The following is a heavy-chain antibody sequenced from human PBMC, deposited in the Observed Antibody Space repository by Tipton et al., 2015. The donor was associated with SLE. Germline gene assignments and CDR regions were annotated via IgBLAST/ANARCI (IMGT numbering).Heavy chain of an antibody. CDR2: IYDSGST. D-gene: IGHD2-8*02. CDR1: GGSISSGDYY. CDR3: AREGEPGDTGGPNWFDP. J-gene: IGHJ5*02. Sequence: TLSLTCTVSGGSISSGDYYWSWFRQPPGKGLEWIGYIYDSGSTYYNPALKSRVTISIQTSENQFSLKLTSVTASDTAVYYCAREGEPGDTGGPNWFDPWGQGTLVTVSS. V-gene: IGHV4-30-4*01.